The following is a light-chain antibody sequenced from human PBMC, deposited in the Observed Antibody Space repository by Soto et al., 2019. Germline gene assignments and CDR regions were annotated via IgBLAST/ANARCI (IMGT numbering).Light chain of an antibody. CDR1: HSVTGTN. CDR3: HQYGSSRGT. J-gene: IGKJ2*01. Sequence: ENVLTHSPGTLSLSPGEGATLSCRASHSVTGTNLAWYQQRPGQAPRLLIYDAVRRATGIPDRFSGSGSGTDFTLTISRLEPEDFAVYYCHQYGSSRGTLGQGTKVDIK. V-gene: IGKV3-20*01. CDR2: DAV.